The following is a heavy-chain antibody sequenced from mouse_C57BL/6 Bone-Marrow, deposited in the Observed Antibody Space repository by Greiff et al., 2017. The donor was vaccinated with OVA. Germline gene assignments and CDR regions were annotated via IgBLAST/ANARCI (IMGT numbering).Heavy chain of an antibody. V-gene: IGHV1-81*01. Sequence: QVQLQQSGAELARPGASVKLSCKASGYAFTSYGISWVKQRTGQGLEWIGEIYPRSGNTYYNEKFKGKATLTADKSSSTAYMELRSLTSEDSAVYFCASYDYDWYFDVWGTGTTVTVSS. D-gene: IGHD2-4*01. J-gene: IGHJ1*03. CDR2: IYPRSGNT. CDR1: GYAFTSYG. CDR3: ASYDYDWYFDV.